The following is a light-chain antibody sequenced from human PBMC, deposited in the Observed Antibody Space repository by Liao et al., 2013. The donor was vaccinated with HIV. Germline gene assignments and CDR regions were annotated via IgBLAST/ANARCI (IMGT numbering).Light chain of an antibody. CDR3: QAWDSSTAGV. J-gene: IGLJ2*01. Sequence: SYELTQPPSVSVSPGQTASITCSGDKLGDKYACWHQQKPGQSPVVVIYQDTKRPSGIPERFSGSNSGNTATLTISGTQAMDEADYYCQAWDSSTAGVFGGGTKLTVL. CDR1: KLGDKY. V-gene: IGLV3-1*01. CDR2: QDT.